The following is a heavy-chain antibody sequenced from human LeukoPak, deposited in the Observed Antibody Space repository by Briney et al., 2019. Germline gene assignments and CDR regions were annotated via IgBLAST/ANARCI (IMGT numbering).Heavy chain of an antibody. CDR2: IYSSGNT. V-gene: IGHV4-61*02. CDR3: ARHSPPYYGMDV. J-gene: IGHJ6*02. D-gene: IGHD2-21*01. Sequence: RSSETLSLTCTVSGDSITSGRYYWSWIRQPAGKELEWIGRIYSSGNTDYHPYIVSLKSRVSLSLDTSKNQFFLDLTSVTAADTAVYYCARHSPPYYGMDVWGQGTTVTVSS. CDR1: GDSITSGRYY.